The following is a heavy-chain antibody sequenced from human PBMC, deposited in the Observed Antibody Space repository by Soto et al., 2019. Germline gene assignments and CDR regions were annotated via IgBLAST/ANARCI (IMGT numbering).Heavy chain of an antibody. CDR1: GYTFTSYG. CDR2: ISAYNGNT. V-gene: IGHV1-18*01. CDR3: ERDLVTSYDFWSGYYTPNWFDH. Sequence: QVQLVQSGAEVKNPGASVKVSCKASGYTFTSYGISWVRQAPGQGLEWMGWISAYNGNTNYAQQLQGRVNMTTDTSTSTAYVELRSLRSDDTAVYYCERDLVTSYDFWSGYYTPNWFDHWGQGTLVTVSS. D-gene: IGHD3-3*01. J-gene: IGHJ5*02.